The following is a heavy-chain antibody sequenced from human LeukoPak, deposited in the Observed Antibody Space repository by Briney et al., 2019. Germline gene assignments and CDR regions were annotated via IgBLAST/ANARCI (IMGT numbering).Heavy chain of an antibody. D-gene: IGHD3-10*01. Sequence: SETLSLTCAVYGGSFSGYYWSWIRQPPGEGLEWIGEINHSGSTNYNPSLKSRVTISVDTSKNQFSLKLSSVTAADTAVYYCAREKLYYYGSGSPNDAFDIWGPGTMVTVSS. J-gene: IGHJ3*02. CDR2: INHSGST. V-gene: IGHV4-34*01. CDR3: AREKLYYYGSGSPNDAFDI. CDR1: GGSFSGYY.